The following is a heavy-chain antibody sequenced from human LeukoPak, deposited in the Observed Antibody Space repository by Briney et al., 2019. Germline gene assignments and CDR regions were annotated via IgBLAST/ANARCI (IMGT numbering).Heavy chain of an antibody. CDR2: INSDTAVT. CDR3: ARNRPLGAARSNPPFFDY. V-gene: IGHV1-2*02. J-gene: IGHJ4*02. D-gene: IGHD6-6*01. CDR1: GYTFTGYY. Sequence: ASVKVSCKASGYTFTGYYMHWVRQAPGQGLEWMGWINSDTAVTNYAQNFQGRVTLTRDTSISTTYLELSRLRSDDTAVYYCARNRPLGAARSNPPFFDYWGQGTLVTVSS.